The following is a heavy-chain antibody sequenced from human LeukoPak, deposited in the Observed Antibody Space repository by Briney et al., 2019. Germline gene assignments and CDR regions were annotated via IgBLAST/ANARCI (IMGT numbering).Heavy chain of an antibody. CDR3: TREARAGNWFDP. V-gene: IGHV1-2*02. J-gene: IGHJ5*02. CDR1: GYTFSDYY. D-gene: IGHD5-12*01. Sequence: ASVKVSCKASGYTFSDYYIHWVRQAPGQGLEWMGWINPDSGGTNYAQKFQGRVTMTRDTSITTVYMELSRLRFDDTALFYCTREARAGNWFDPWGKGTLVTVSS. CDR2: INPDSGGT.